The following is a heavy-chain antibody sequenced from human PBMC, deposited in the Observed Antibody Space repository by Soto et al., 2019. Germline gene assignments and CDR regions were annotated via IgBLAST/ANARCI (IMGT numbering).Heavy chain of an antibody. CDR1: GAAINSGEVY. CDR2: FYHSGAT. Sequence: SETLSLTCTVSGAAINSGEVYWSRLRQPPGKGLEWIAYFYHSGATFYNRPLEGRVMMSVDTSKNQFSLKLTSMTAANTALYYCARGAVAGWYYFDHWGQGLPVTVSS. V-gene: IGHV4-30-4*01. J-gene: IGHJ4*02. CDR3: ARGAVAGWYYFDH. D-gene: IGHD6-19*01.